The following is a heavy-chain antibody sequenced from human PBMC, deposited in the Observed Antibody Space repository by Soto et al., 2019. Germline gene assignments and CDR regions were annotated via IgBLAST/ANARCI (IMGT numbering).Heavy chain of an antibody. CDR1: GYTFTSYY. CDR3: ARVSDTAMAGYYYYYGMDV. V-gene: IGHV1-46*01. CDR2: INPSGGST. Sequence: QVQLVQSGAEVKKPGASVKVSCKASGYTFTSYYMHWVRQAPGQGLEWMGIINPSGGSTSYAQKFQGRVTMTRDTSTSTVDMELSSLRSEDTAVYYCARVSDTAMAGYYYYYGMDVWGQGTTVTVS. D-gene: IGHD5-18*01. J-gene: IGHJ6*02.